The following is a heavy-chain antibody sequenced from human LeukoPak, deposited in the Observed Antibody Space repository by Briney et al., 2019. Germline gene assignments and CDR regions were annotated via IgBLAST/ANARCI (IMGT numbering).Heavy chain of an antibody. CDR3: ARGPYDYDILTGHYYYYGMDV. CDR2: IYYSGST. CDR1: GGSISSSSYY. D-gene: IGHD3-9*01. V-gene: IGHV4-39*01. J-gene: IGHJ6*02. Sequence: SETLSLTCTVSGGSISSSSYYWCWIRQPPGKGLECIGSIYYSGSTYYNPSLKSRVTISVDTSKNQFSLKLSSVTAAYTAVYYCARGPYDYDILTGHYYYYGMDVWGQGTTVTVSS.